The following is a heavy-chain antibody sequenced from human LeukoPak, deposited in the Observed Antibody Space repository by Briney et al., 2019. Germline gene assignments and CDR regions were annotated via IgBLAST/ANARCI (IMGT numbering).Heavy chain of an antibody. CDR2: ISVYNGDT. CDR1: VYIFTTYG. V-gene: IGHV1-18*01. J-gene: IGHJ2*01. CDR3: VRDYGSGSYRFGL. Sequence: ASLKVSCKASVYIFTTYGISWVREAPGQGLEWMGWISVYNGDTNYAQKLRGRVTITTDTSTSTTYMELRSLRSDDTAVYYCVRDYGSGSYRFGLWGRGTLVTVSS. D-gene: IGHD3-10*01.